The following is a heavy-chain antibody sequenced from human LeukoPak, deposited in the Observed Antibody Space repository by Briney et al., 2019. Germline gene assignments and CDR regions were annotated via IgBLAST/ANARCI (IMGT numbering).Heavy chain of an antibody. CDR3: ASSPRVQLVGMDV. V-gene: IGHV3-23*01. CDR2: ISGSGGST. D-gene: IGHD1-1*01. J-gene: IGHJ6*02. CDR1: GFTFSSYA. Sequence: GGSLRLSCAASGFTFSSYAMSGVRQAPGKELEWVSAISGSGGSTYYADSVKGRFTISRDNSKDTLYLQMNSLRAEDTAVYYCASSPRVQLVGMDVWGQGTTVTVSS.